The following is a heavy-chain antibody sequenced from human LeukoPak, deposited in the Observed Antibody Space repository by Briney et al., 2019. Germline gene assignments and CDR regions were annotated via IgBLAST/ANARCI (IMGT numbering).Heavy chain of an antibody. V-gene: IGHV1-69*06. Sequence: SVKVSCKASGGTFSSYAISWVRQAPGQGLEWMGRIIPIFGTANYAQKFQGRVTITADKSTSTAYMELSSLRSEHTAVYYCAYYYDSSGYYERYYFDYWGQGTLVTVSS. J-gene: IGHJ4*02. CDR1: GGTFSSYA. CDR2: IIPIFGTA. D-gene: IGHD3-22*01. CDR3: AYYYDSSGYYERYYFDY.